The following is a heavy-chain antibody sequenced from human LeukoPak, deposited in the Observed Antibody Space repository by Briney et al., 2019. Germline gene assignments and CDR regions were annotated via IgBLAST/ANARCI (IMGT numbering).Heavy chain of an antibody. D-gene: IGHD3-22*01. CDR2: INTNTGNP. CDR3: ERLRPRGYYDSFDD. J-gene: IGHJ4*02. Sequence: ASVKVSCKASGYTFTSYAVNWVRQAPGQGLEWMGWINTNTGNPTYAQAFTGRFVFSLDTSVSTAYLQISSLKAEDTAVYYYERLRPRGYYDSFDDWGQGTLVTVSS. V-gene: IGHV7-4-1*02. CDR1: GYTFTSYA.